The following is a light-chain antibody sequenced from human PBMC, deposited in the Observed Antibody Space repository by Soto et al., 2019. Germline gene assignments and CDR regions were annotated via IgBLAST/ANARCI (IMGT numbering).Light chain of an antibody. CDR1: QGIRND. CDR2: DAS. CDR3: QQSYSTPWT. V-gene: IGKV1-17*01. Sequence: DIQMTQSPSSLSASVGDRVTITCRASQGIRNDLGWYQQTPGKAPKXLISDASSLESGVPSRFSGSGSGTEFTLTISSLQPEDVATYYCQQSYSTPWTFGQGTKVDIK. J-gene: IGKJ1*01.